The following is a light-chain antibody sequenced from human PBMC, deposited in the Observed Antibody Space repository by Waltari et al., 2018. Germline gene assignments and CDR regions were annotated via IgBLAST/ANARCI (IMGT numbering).Light chain of an antibody. J-gene: IGKJ2*01. CDR1: QSLTYAS. CDR3: QHYGGTPYT. V-gene: IGKV3-20*01. CDR2: DAS. Sequence: EIVLPQSPGTLSLSPGERATLSCRASQSLTYASLAWFQQRPGQAPRLLIYDASHRATGIPERFSGTGSGTDFTLTISRLDPEDFAVYYCQHYGGTPYTFGQGTKLEIK.